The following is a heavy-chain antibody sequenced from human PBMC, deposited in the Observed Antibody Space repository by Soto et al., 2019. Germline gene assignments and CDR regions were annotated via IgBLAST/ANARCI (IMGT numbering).Heavy chain of an antibody. J-gene: IGHJ6*02. D-gene: IGHD1-26*01. V-gene: IGHV3-23*01. CDR1: GFTFSSYA. CDR2: ISGSGGST. CDR3: AKVHPVGSYYYYGMDV. Sequence: QPGGSLRLSCAASGFTFSSYAMSWVRQAPGKGLEWVSAISGSGGSTYYADSVKGRFTISRDNSKNTLYLQMNSLRAEDTAVYYCAKVHPVGSYYYYGMDVWGQGTTVTVS.